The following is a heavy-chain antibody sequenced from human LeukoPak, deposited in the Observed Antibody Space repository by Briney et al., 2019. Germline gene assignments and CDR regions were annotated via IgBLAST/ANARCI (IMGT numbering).Heavy chain of an antibody. CDR1: GYTFTSYD. J-gene: IGHJ4*02. D-gene: IGHD6-13*01. V-gene: IGHV1-8*01. Sequence: ASVKVSCKASGYTFTSYDINWVRQATGQGLEWMGWMNPNSGNTGYAQKFQGRVTMTRNTSISTAYMELSSLRSEDTAVYYCARSSGYSSSLDFDYWGQGTLVTVSS. CDR2: MNPNSGNT. CDR3: ARSSGYSSSLDFDY.